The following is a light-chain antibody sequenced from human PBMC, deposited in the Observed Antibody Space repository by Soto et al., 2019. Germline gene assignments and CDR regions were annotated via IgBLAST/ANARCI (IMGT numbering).Light chain of an antibody. CDR1: SSNIGAGRD. J-gene: IGLJ1*01. CDR2: GDS. CDR3: LYYDSDRSSTRYV. V-gene: IGLV1-40*01. Sequence: QSVLTQPPSVSASPGPRVTISCTGSSSNIGAGRDVHWYQQLPGKAPKLIIYGDSNRPSGDPDRFSGSKSGASASLALTGIHAEHESEYHCLYYDSDRSSTRYVFGTGTKLTVL.